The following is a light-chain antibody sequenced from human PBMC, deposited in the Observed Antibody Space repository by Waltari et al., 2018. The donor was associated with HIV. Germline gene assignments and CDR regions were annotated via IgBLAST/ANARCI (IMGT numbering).Light chain of an antibody. CDR1: SSDVGAYYY. CDR2: NVS. Sequence: QSALTQPRSVSASPGPSVTIPCPGTSSDVGAYYYVSWYQQHPGRAPKFIIYNVSERPSGVPDRFSGSKSGNTASLTISGLQAEDEADYYCSSYAGSSNWVFGGGTKLTVL. J-gene: IGLJ3*02. V-gene: IGLV2-11*01. CDR3: SSYAGSSNWV.